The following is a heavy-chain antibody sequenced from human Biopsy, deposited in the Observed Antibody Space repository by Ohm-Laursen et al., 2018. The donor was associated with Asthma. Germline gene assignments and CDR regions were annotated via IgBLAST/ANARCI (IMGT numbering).Heavy chain of an antibody. CDR1: GFTFGDYC. V-gene: IGHV3-48*02. Sequence: LSLTCAASGFTFGDYCMSWVRQAPGKGLEWVSYISSSSSTIYYADSVKGRFTISRDNAKNSLYLQMNSLRDEDTAVYYCARPRWGPYGYWGQGTLVTVSS. D-gene: IGHD4-17*01. CDR3: ARPRWGPYGY. CDR2: ISSSSSTI. J-gene: IGHJ4*02.